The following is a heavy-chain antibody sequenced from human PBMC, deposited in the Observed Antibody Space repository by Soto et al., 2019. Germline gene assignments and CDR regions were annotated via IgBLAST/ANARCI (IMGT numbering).Heavy chain of an antibody. J-gene: IGHJ6*04. CDR3: AKDTSYYDFWSGYLSGQDV. D-gene: IGHD3-3*01. CDR2: ISGSGGST. CDR1: GFHFSSYA. Sequence: TGGSLSLSCAASGFHFSSYAMSWVRQAPGKGLEWVSAISGSGGSTYYADSVKGRFTISRDNSKNTLYLQMNSLRAEDTAVYYCAKDTSYYDFWSGYLSGQDVWGKGTTVTVSS. V-gene: IGHV3-23*01.